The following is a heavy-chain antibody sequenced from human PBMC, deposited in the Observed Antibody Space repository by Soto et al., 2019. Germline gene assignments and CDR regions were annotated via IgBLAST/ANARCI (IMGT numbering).Heavy chain of an antibody. J-gene: IGHJ4*02. CDR2: ISGSGGST. CDR3: AKHRSVTTLVSYYFDY. D-gene: IGHD4-17*01. V-gene: IGHV3-23*01. Sequence: EVQLLESGGGLVQPGGSLRLSCAASGFTFSSYAMSWVRQAPGKGLEWVSAISGSGGSTYYADSVKGRFTISRDNSKNTLYLQMNSLRAEDTAVYYCAKHRSVTTLVSYYFDYWGQGTLVTVSS. CDR1: GFTFSSYA.